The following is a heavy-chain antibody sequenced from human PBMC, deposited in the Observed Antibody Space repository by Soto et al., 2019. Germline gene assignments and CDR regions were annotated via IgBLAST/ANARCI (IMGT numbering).Heavy chain of an antibody. Sequence: QVQLVESGGGVVQLGRSLRLSCAASGFTFTSYGFLWVRQAPGKGLEWVALIWYDGSDEYYADVVKGRFPISRDNSKNTLYLQMHSLRAEDTALYYCARDLREADQDGHYLFAMDVWGQWTTVTVSS. CDR2: IWYDGSDE. V-gene: IGHV3-33*01. J-gene: IGHJ6*02. CDR1: GFTFTSYG. CDR3: ARDLREADQDGHYLFAMDV. D-gene: IGHD1-26*01.